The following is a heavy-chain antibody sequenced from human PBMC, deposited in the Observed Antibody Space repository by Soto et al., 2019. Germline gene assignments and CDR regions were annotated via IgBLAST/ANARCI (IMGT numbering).Heavy chain of an antibody. Sequence: PGGSLRLSCAASGFTFSSYAMHWVRQAPGKGLEWVAVISYDGSNKYYADSVKGRFTISRDNSKNTLYLQMNSLRAEDTAVYYCARDTGLAAAGVLIYYYYGMDVWGQGTTVTVSS. J-gene: IGHJ6*02. CDR1: GFTFSSYA. V-gene: IGHV3-30-3*01. D-gene: IGHD6-13*01. CDR3: ARDTGLAAAGVLIYYYYGMDV. CDR2: ISYDGSNK.